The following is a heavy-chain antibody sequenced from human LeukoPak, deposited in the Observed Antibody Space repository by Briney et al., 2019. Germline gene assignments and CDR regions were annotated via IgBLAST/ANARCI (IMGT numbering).Heavy chain of an antibody. CDR2: IHHSGST. Sequence: SETLSLTCAASGGSISSGGYSWSWIRQPPGKGLEWIGYIHHSGSTYYNPSLKSRVTISVDRSKNQFSLNLTSVTAADTAIYYCARRDYGMDVWGKGTTVTVSS. J-gene: IGHJ6*04. CDR1: GGSISSGGYS. V-gene: IGHV4-30-2*01. CDR3: ARRDYGMDV.